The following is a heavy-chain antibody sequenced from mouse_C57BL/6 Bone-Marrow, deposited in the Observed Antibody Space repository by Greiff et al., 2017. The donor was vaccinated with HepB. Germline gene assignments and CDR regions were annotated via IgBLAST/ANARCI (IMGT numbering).Heavy chain of an antibody. V-gene: IGHV1-64*01. CDR3: ASYYDYDHAQDD. CDR1: GYTFTSYW. CDR2: IHPNSGST. Sequence: VQLQQPGAELVKPGASVKLSCKASGYTFTSYWMHWVKQRPGQGLEWIGMIHPNSGSTNYNEKFKSKATLTVDKSSSTAYMQLSSLTSEDSAVYYCASYYDYDHAQDDWGQGTTLTVSS. D-gene: IGHD2-4*01. J-gene: IGHJ2*01.